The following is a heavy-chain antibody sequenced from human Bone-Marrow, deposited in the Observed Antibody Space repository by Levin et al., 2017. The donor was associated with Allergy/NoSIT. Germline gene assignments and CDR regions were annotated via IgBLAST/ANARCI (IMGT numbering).Heavy chain of an antibody. CDR2: ISWSSSNM. Sequence: SLLLSFSSSFFLFSSSSLNWVRQPPGKGLEWVAGISWSSSNMSYADSVKGRFTISLSRAKSSLYLQMNNLRPEDTALYYCTKSQDSSILGNWFDPWGQGTPVTVSS. CDR1: FFLFSSSS. D-gene: IGHD6-19*01. J-gene: IGHJ5*02. V-gene: IGHV3-9*01. CDR3: TKSQDSSILGNWFDP.